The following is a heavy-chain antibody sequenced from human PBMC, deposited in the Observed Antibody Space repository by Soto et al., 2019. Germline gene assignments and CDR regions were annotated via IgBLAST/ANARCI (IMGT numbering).Heavy chain of an antibody. J-gene: IGHJ4*02. CDR2: ISPNNGGT. CDR1: GYTFTGYS. CDR3: ARQGKTSYFDTSDYYFDS. V-gene: IGHV1-2*02. Sequence: ASVKVSCKASGYTFTGYSLHWVRQAPGQGLEWMGWISPNNGGTNYAQKFRDRVTMTRDTSSSAAYMELSRLRSDDTAVYYCARQGKTSYFDTSDYYFDSLGQGTLDTVSS. D-gene: IGHD3-22*01.